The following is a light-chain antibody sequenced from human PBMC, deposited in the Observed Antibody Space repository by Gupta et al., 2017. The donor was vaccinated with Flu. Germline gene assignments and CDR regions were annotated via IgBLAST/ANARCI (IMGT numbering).Light chain of an antibody. CDR1: SGSIASNY. CDR2: EDN. V-gene: IGLV6-57*01. J-gene: IGLJ3*02. Sequence: NFMLTQPHSVSESPGKTVTISCTRSSGSIASNYVHWYQQRPGTSPTTLIYEDNQRPSGVPDRFSGSIETSTNXAXHTIAGXNAEYEDANSCQSYDVFGGGTKLTVL. CDR3: QSYDV.